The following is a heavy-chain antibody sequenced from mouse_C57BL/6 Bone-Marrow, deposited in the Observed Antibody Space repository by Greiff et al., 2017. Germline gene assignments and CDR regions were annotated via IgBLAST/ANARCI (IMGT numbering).Heavy chain of an antibody. D-gene: IGHD3-2*02. CDR2: IDPSDSYT. CDR1: GYTFTSYW. Sequence: QVQLQQPGAELVKPGASVKLSCKASGYTFTSYWMQWVKQRPGQGLEWIGEIDPSDSYTNYTQKFKGKATLTVDTSSSTAYMQLSSLTSGDSAVYYGASPTAQATWAWGAYGGQGTVVTVSA. V-gene: IGHV1-50*01. J-gene: IGHJ3*01. CDR3: ASPTAQATWAWGAY.